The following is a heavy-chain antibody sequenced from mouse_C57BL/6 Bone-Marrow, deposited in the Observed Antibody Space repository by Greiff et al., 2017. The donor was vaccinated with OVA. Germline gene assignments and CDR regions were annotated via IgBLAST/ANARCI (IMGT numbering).Heavy chain of an antibody. CDR2: INPNNGGT. D-gene: IGHD2-3*01. V-gene: IGHV1-26*01. CDR3: ARRRIYDGYLYYAMDY. J-gene: IGHJ4*01. Sequence: EVQLQQSGPELVKPGASVKISCKASGYTFTDYYMNWVKQSHGKSLEWIGDINPNNGGTSYNQKFKGKATLTVDKSSSTAYMELRSLTSEDSAVYYCARRRIYDGYLYYAMDYWGQGTSVTVSS. CDR1: GYTFTDYY.